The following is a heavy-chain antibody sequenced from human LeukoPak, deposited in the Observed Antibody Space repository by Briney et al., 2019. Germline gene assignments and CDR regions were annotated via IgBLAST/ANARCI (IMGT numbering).Heavy chain of an antibody. Sequence: GGSLRLSCAASGFTFSSYWMSWVRQAPGKGLEWVANIKQDGSAEHYVDSVKGRFTVSRDNAKNSLYLQVDSLRVEDTAVYYCAAHRRIAVAGLGPMDVWGRGTSVTVSS. V-gene: IGHV3-7*01. D-gene: IGHD6-19*01. CDR3: AAHRRIAVAGLGPMDV. CDR2: IKQDGSAE. CDR1: GFTFSSYW. J-gene: IGHJ6*03.